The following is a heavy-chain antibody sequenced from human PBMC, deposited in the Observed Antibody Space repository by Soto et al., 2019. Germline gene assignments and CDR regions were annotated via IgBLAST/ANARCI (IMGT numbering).Heavy chain of an antibody. CDR2: TRNKANSYTT. D-gene: IGHD1-26*01. CDR1: GFTFSDHY. V-gene: IGHV3-72*01. Sequence: EVQLVESGGGLVQPGGSLRLSCAASGFTFSDHYMDWVRQAPGKGLEWVGRTRNKANSYTTEYAASVKGRVTISRDDAKNSLYLQMNSLKTEDTAVYYCATHSGSYYYYGMDVWGQGTTVTVSS. J-gene: IGHJ6*02. CDR3: ATHSGSYYYYGMDV.